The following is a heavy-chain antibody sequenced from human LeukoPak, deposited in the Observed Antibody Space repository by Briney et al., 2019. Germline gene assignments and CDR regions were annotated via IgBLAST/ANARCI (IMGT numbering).Heavy chain of an antibody. CDR2: ISGSGGST. J-gene: IGHJ4*02. Sequence: GGSLRLSCAASGFTFSSYAMSWVRQAPGKGLEWVSTISGSGGSTYYADSVKGRFTISRDNSKNTLYLQMNSLRAEDTAVYYCAGDSSGYSGYYFDYWGQGTLVTVSS. D-gene: IGHD3-22*01. CDR1: GFTFSSYA. V-gene: IGHV3-23*01. CDR3: AGDSSGYSGYYFDY.